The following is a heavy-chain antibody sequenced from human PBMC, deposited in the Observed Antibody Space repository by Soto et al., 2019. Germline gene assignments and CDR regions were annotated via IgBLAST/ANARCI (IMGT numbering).Heavy chain of an antibody. Sequence: SVSNAWMNWVRQAPGKGLEWVGRIKSKTDGGTTDYAAPVKGRFTISRDDSKDTLYLQMNSLKTEDTAVYYCTTDLRGSYYYLFDYWGQGTLVTVSS. V-gene: IGHV3-15*07. CDR1: SVSNAW. D-gene: IGHD1-26*01. CDR3: TTDLRGSYYYLFDY. J-gene: IGHJ4*02. CDR2: IKSKTDGGTT.